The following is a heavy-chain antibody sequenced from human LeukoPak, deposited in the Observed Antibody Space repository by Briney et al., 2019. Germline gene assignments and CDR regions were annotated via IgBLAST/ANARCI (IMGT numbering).Heavy chain of an antibody. V-gene: IGHV4-39*01. Sequence: SETLSLTCTVSGGSISSSDNYWSRIHQPPGKGLEWIGSIYYSGSTYYNPSLKSRVTISVDTSKNRFSLQLSSVTAADTAVYYCARHWVSTDFDWLLYPRNWGQGTLVTVSS. D-gene: IGHD3-9*01. CDR2: IYYSGST. CDR3: ARHWVSTDFDWLLYPRN. J-gene: IGHJ4*02. CDR1: GGSISSSDNY.